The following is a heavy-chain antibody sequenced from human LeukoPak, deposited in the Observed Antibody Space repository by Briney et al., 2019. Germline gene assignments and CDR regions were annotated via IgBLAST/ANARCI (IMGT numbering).Heavy chain of an antibody. Sequence: GGSLRLSCAASGFTFSDYYMSWIRQAPGKGLEWVSYISSSGSTIYYADSVKGRSTISRDNAKNSLYLQMNSLRAEDTAVYYCARDSQRGIAAASLDVWGQGTTVTVSS. CDR3: ARDSQRGIAAASLDV. CDR2: ISSSGSTI. V-gene: IGHV3-11*01. J-gene: IGHJ6*02. CDR1: GFTFSDYY. D-gene: IGHD6-13*01.